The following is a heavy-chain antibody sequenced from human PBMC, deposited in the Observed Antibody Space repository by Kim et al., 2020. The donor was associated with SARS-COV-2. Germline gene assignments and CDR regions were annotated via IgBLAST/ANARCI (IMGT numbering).Heavy chain of an antibody. V-gene: IGHV3-23*01. D-gene: IGHD2-21*01. CDR2: IDGSDGTT. Sequence: GWSLRLSCTTSGFTFTGYAMSWVRQAPGKGLEWVSSIDGSDGTTYYVDSVEGRFTISRDNSKNTLYLQMNTLRADDTAIYYCIKGGWGWIWDNWGQGT. CDR3: IKGGWGWIWDN. J-gene: IGHJ4*02. CDR1: GFTFTGYA.